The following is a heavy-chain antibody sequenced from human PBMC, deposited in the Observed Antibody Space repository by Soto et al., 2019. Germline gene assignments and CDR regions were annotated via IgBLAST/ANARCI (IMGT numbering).Heavy chain of an antibody. CDR1: GYTFTSYW. V-gene: IGHV5-51*01. D-gene: IGHD5-12*01. CDR2: IYPGDSDT. J-gene: IGHJ4*02. CDR3: ARQEMATIGPFDY. Sequence: GESLKISCKVSGYTFTSYWIAWVRQMPGKGLEWMGIIYPGDSDTRYSPSFQGQVTISADKSISTAYLQWSSLKASDTAMYYCARQEMATIGPFDYWGQGTLVTVSS.